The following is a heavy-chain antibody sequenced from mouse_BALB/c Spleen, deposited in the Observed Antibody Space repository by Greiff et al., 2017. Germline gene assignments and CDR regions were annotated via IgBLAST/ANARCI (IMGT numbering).Heavy chain of an antibody. V-gene: IGHV5-4*02. CDR1: GFTFSDYY. CDR2: ISDGGSYT. Sequence: EVQLMESGGGLVKPGGSLKLSCAASGFTFSDYYMYWVRQTPEKRLEWVATISDGGSYTYYPDSVKGRFTISRDNAKNNLYLQMSSLKSEDTAMYDCARAHYCDYDAWYFDVWGEGTTVTVSS. CDR3: ARAHYCDYDAWYFDV. D-gene: IGHD2-4*01. J-gene: IGHJ1*01.